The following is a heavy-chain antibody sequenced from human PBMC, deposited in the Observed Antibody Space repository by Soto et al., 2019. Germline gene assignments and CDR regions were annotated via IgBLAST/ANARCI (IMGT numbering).Heavy chain of an antibody. Sequence: ASVKVSCKASGYTFTSYAMHWVRQAPGQRLEWMGWINAGNGNTKYSQKFQGRVTITRDTSASTAYMELSSLRSEDTAVYYCARDRRDGDTTGYYYYYMDVWGKGTTVTVSS. CDR2: INAGNGNT. J-gene: IGHJ6*03. CDR3: ARDRRDGDTTGYYYYYMDV. V-gene: IGHV1-3*01. CDR1: GYTFTSYA. D-gene: IGHD4-17*01.